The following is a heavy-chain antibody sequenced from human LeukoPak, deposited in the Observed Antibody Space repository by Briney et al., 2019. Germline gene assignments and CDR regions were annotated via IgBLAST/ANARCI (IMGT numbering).Heavy chain of an antibody. CDR3: ARGGSSAIIDY. V-gene: IGHV3-30-3*01. Sequence: GGSLRLSCAASGFTFSSYAMHWVRQAPGKGLEWVAVISYDGSNKYHADSVKGRFTISRDNSKNTLYLQMNSLRAEDTAVYYCARGGSSAIIDYWGQGTLVTVSS. D-gene: IGHD6-6*01. CDR1: GFTFSSYA. CDR2: ISYDGSNK. J-gene: IGHJ4*02.